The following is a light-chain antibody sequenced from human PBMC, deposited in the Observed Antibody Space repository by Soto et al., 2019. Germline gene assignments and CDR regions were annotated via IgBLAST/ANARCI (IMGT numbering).Light chain of an antibody. J-gene: IGKJ5*01. CDR2: DAS. CDR1: QSVSSY. CDR3: QQRTNWPA. Sequence: EIVLTQSPATLSLSPGERATLSCRASQSVSSYLAWYQQKPGQAPRLLIYDASNRATGIPARFSGSGSGTDFTRTNSSLEPEDFAVYYCQQRTNWPAFGQGTQLEIK. V-gene: IGKV3-11*01.